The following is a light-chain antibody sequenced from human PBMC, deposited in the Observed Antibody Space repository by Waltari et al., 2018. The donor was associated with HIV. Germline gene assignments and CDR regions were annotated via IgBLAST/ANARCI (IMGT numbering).Light chain of an antibody. Sequence: QSALTQPRSMSGSPGQSVTISCTGTSSDVGGYNSVSWYQQHPGKAPNLMIFDVNKRPSGAPDRFSGSKSGNTASLTISGLQAEDEADYYCCSYADKYTWVFGGGTKLAVL. CDR3: CSYADKYTWV. V-gene: IGLV2-11*01. J-gene: IGLJ3*02. CDR1: SSDVGGYNS. CDR2: DVN.